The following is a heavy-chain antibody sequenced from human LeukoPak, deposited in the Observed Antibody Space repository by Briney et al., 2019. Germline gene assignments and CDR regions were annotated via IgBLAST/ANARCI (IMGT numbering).Heavy chain of an antibody. V-gene: IGHV3-48*01. CDR2: ISPTMSTI. Sequence: GGSLRLSCAASGFTFSTYGMNWVRQAPGKGLEWVSYISPTMSTIYYADSVKGRFTISRDNGKKLLYLQMDSLRAEDTAVYYCARPYCGGDCYPTYYFDYWGQGTLVTVSS. D-gene: IGHD2-21*02. CDR1: GFTFSTYG. CDR3: ARPYCGGDCYPTYYFDY. J-gene: IGHJ4*02.